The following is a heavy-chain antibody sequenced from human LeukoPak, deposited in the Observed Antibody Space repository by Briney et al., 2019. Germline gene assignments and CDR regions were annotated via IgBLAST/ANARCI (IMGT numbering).Heavy chain of an antibody. Sequence: GSLRLSCAASGFIFSPYGMTWVRQAPGKGLEWIGSIYHSASTYYNPSLKSRVTISVDTSKNQFSLKLSSVTAADTAVYYCARHRLLRYYYDSSGSYPAIHFDYWGQGTLVTVSS. CDR3: ARHRLLRYYYDSSGSYPAIHFDY. D-gene: IGHD3-22*01. J-gene: IGHJ4*02. V-gene: IGHV4-38-2*01. CDR1: GFIFSPYG. CDR2: IYHSAST.